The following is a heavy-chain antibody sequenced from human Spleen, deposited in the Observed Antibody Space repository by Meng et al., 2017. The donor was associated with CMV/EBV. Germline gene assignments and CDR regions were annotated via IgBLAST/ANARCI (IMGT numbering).Heavy chain of an antibody. V-gene: IGHV3-48*03. Sequence: GGSLRLSCAVSGFTFNIYDMNWVRQAPGKGLEWVSHISGSSSSIYYADSVKGRFTISRDNAKNSLYLQLNSLRAEGTAIYYCARDDLYGGIDYWGQGTLVTVSS. J-gene: IGHJ4*02. D-gene: IGHD4-23*01. CDR3: ARDDLYGGIDY. CDR2: ISGSSSSI. CDR1: GFTFNIYD.